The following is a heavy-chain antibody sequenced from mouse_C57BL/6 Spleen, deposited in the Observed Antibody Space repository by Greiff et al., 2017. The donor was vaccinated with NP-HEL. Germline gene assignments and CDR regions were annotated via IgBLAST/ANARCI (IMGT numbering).Heavy chain of an antibody. CDR3: ARGITTVVEGYFDV. Sequence: VKLQESGAELARPGASVKLSCKASGYTFTSYGISWVKQRTGQGLEWIGEIYPRSGNTYYNVKFKGKATLTADKSSSTAYMELRSLTSEDSAVYFCARGITTVVEGYFDVWGTGTTVTVSS. J-gene: IGHJ1*03. CDR1: GYTFTSYG. CDR2: IYPRSGNT. V-gene: IGHV1-81*01. D-gene: IGHD1-1*01.